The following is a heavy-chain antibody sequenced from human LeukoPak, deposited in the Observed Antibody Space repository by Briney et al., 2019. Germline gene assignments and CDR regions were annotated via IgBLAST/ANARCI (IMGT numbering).Heavy chain of an antibody. CDR3: ARDPSGEWDRFDP. V-gene: IGHV4-59*01. Sequence: SETLSLTCTVSGGSISSYYWSWIRQPPGKGLGWIGYIYYSGSTNYDPSLKSRVTISVDTSKNQFSLKLSSVTAADTAVYYCARDPSGEWDRFDPWGQGTLVTVSS. CDR1: GGSISSYY. J-gene: IGHJ5*02. D-gene: IGHD3-16*01. CDR2: IYYSGST.